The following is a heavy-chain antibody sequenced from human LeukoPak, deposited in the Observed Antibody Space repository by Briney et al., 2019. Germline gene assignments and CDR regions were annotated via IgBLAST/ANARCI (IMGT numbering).Heavy chain of an antibody. V-gene: IGHV1-2*02. CDR1: GYTFTGYY. J-gene: IGHJ5*02. D-gene: IGHD3-3*01. CDR2: INPNSGGT. CDR3: ARGWGIYDFWSGYIPLGGWFDP. Sequence: ASVKVSCKASGYTFTGYYMHWVRQAPGQGLEWMGWINPNSGGTNYAQKFQGRVTMTRDTSISTAYMELSRLRSDDTAVYYCARGWGIYDFWSGYIPLGGWFDPWGQGTLVTVSS.